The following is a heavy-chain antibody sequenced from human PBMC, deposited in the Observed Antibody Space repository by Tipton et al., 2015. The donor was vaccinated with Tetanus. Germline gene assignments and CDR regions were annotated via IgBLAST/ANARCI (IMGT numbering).Heavy chain of an antibody. CDR2: IKSEVDGGTT. Sequence: SLRLSCAASAPVFRHSWMSWVRQAPGKGLEWVGRIKSEVDGGTTDYGAPVKGRFIISRDDSKNTLYLQMNSLKTDDTAVCYCTSDAFWGRGTLVTVSS. J-gene: IGHJ2*01. CDR3: TSDAF. CDR1: APVFRHSW. V-gene: IGHV3-15*07.